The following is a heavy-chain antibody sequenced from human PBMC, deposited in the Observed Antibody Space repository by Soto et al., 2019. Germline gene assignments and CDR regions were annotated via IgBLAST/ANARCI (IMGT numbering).Heavy chain of an antibody. Sequence: GASVKVSCKASGYTFTSYYMHWVRQAPGQGLEWMGIINPSGGSTSYAQKFQGRVTMTRDTSTSTVYMELSSLRSEDTAVYYCARVPPRGTGTRGSYYYGMDVWGQGTTVTVSS. J-gene: IGHJ6*02. V-gene: IGHV1-46*01. CDR1: GYTFTSYY. CDR2: INPSGGST. D-gene: IGHD1-7*01. CDR3: ARVPPRGTGTRGSYYYGMDV.